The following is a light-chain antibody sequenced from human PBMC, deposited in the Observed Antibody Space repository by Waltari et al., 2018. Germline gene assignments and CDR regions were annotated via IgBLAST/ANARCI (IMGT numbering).Light chain of an antibody. CDR2: TNN. CDR1: SSNIGSNT. Sequence: QSVLTQPPSASATPGQRVTISCSGSSSNIGSNTVTWYHQLPGTAPNLLIYTNNQRPSGVPDRFSGSKSGTSASLAISGRQSEDEADYYCAVWDDSLNGVVFGGGTKLTVL. J-gene: IGLJ2*01. V-gene: IGLV1-44*01. CDR3: AVWDDSLNGVV.